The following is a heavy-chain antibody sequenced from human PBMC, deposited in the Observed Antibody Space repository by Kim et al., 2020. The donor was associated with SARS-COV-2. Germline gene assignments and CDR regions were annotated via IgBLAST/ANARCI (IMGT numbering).Heavy chain of an antibody. V-gene: IGHV3-64D*08. D-gene: IGHD6-6*01. J-gene: IGHJ4*02. Sequence: TTYYADAVKCRSTISRDNSKNTLYLQMSSLRVEDTDLYYCMRDSYSNSGRYWGQGTLVSVSS. CDR3: MRDSYSNSGRY. CDR2: TT.